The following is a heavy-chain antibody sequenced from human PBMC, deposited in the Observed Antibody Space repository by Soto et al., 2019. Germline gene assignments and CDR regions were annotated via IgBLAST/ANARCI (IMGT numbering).Heavy chain of an antibody. J-gene: IGHJ5*02. CDR2: IYHSGST. CDR1: GGSISSGGYS. CDR3: ARGGGVSGSWFDP. V-gene: IGHV4-30-2*01. Sequence: PSETLSLTCAVYGGSISSGGYSCSWIRQPPGRGLEWIGYIYHSGSTYYSPSLRSRVTISVERSKSQFSLKLSSVTAADTAVYYCARGGGVSGSWFDPWRQGTLVTVSS. D-gene: IGHD1-26*01.